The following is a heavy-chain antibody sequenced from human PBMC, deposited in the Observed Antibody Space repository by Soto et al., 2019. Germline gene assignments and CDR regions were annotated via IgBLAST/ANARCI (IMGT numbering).Heavy chain of an antibody. CDR1: GGSISSGGYY. CDR2: IYYSGST. J-gene: IGHJ5*02. Sequence: QVQLQESGPGLVKPSQTLSLTCTVSGGSISSGGYYWSWIRQHPGKGLEWIGYIYYSGSTYYNPPLKSRVTISVDTSKNQFSLKLSSVTAADTAVYYCARTSYDSGGTAADPWGQGTLVTVSS. CDR3: ARTSYDSGGTAADP. D-gene: IGHD3-22*01. V-gene: IGHV4-31*03.